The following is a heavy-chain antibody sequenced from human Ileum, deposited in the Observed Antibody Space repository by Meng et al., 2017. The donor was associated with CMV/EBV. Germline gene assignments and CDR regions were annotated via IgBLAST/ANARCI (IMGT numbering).Heavy chain of an antibody. CDR3: ARRRDGFNFFDY. D-gene: IGHD5-24*01. J-gene: IGHJ4*02. Sequence: CKASGYSFISYYLHWVRQAPGQGLEWMATINPSDGTTTYAQNFQGRVTMTRDTSTRTVYMDLSSLRSEDTSVYYCARRRDGFNFFDYWGQGTLVTVSS. CDR1: GYSFISYY. CDR2: INPSDGTT. V-gene: IGHV1-46*01.